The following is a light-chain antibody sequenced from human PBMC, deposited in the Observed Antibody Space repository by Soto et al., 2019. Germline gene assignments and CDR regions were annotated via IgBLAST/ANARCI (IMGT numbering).Light chain of an antibody. Sequence: DIQMTQSPSSVSASVGDRVTITCRASRDINTWLAWYQQKPGKAPKLLIDAASTVQSGVPSRFNGSVSGIDFTLTVSSLQPEDSGTYYCQQAYSVPFAFGPGTKVDLK. J-gene: IGKJ3*01. CDR2: AAS. CDR1: RDINTW. CDR3: QQAYSVPFA. V-gene: IGKV1-12*02.